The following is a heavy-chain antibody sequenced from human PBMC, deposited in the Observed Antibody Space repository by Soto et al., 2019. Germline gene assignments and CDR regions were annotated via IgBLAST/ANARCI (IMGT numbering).Heavy chain of an antibody. CDR2: ISTSGTNT. CDR1: GFTFSNHY. J-gene: IGHJ4*02. D-gene: IGHD3-3*01. Sequence: HLVESGGGLVKPGGSLRLSCEASGFTFSNHYMAWIRQAPGKGLEWVSYISTSGTNTFYADSVKGRFTISGDNAKDSLFLQMNSLRVDDTAVYFCARDGVLFRAGFDSWGQGTLVTVAS. V-gene: IGHV3-11*01. CDR3: ARDGVLFRAGFDS.